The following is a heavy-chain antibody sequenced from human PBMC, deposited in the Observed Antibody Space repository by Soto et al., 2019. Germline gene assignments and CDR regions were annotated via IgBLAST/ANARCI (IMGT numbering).Heavy chain of an antibody. CDR2: IIPLYGTT. J-gene: IGHJ5*02. CDR1: RGTFSRYA. V-gene: IGHV1-69*12. CDR3: ATEGDAGIAAAGTAWFDR. D-gene: IGHD6-13*01. Sequence: QVQLVQSGAEVKKPGSSVKVSCKASRGTFSRYAISWVRQAPGQGLEWMGGIIPLYGTTNYAQKFQGRVTVTADESTRIAYVELSGLRSEDTAIYYCATEGDAGIAAAGTAWFDRWGQGSLVTVSS.